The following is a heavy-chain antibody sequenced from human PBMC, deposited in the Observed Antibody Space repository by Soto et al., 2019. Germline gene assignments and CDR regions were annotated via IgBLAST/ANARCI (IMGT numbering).Heavy chain of an antibody. J-gene: IGHJ6*02. CDR3: ARAEMTTEYGMDV. D-gene: IGHD4-4*01. CDR1: GFTFSSYA. CDR2: ISYDGSNK. V-gene: IGHV3-30-3*01. Sequence: GGSLRLSCAASGFTFSSYAMHWVRQAPGKGLEWVAVISYDGSNKYYADSVKGRFTISRDNSKNTLYLQMNSLRAEDTAVYYCARAEMTTEYGMDVWGQGTTVTVSS.